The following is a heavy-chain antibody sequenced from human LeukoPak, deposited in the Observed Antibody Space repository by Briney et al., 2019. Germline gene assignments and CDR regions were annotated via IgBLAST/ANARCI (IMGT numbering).Heavy chain of an antibody. V-gene: IGHV3-23*01. J-gene: IGHJ4*02. CDR2: IYENGGTT. D-gene: IGHD2-21*01. CDR3: AKDFRIGYSTHFDY. CDR1: GFTFRSHA. Sequence: GGSLRLSCVGSGFTFRSHAMSWVRQAPEKGLEFVSGIYENGGTTYYADSVKGRFSISRDNSKNTLYLQMDSLRGEDTAVYYCAKDFRIGYSTHFDYWGQGALVTVSS.